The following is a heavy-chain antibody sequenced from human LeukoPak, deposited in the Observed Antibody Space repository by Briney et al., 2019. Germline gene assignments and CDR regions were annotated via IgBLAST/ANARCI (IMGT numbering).Heavy chain of an antibody. J-gene: IGHJ4*02. Sequence: ASVKVSCKASGYTFTRYYMHWVRQAPGQGLEWMGWINPNSGGTNYAQKFQGRVTMTRDTSISTAYMELSRLRSDDTAVYYCARVGGNYYDSSGYYYFDYWGQGTLVTVSS. CDR1: GYTFTRYY. D-gene: IGHD3-22*01. V-gene: IGHV1-2*02. CDR3: ARVGGNYYDSSGYYYFDY. CDR2: INPNSGGT.